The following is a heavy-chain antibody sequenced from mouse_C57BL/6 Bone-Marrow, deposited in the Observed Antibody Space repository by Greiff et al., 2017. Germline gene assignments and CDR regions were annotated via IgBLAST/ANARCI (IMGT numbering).Heavy chain of an antibody. CDR1: GYTFTSYW. CDR2: IHPNSGST. D-gene: IGHD2-4*01. V-gene: IGHV1-64*01. CDR3: ARGLRRGYYYAMDY. Sequence: VKLQQPGAELVKPGASVKLSCKASGYTFTSYWMHWVKQRPGQGLEWIGMIHPNSGSTNYNEKFKSKATLTVDKSSSTAYMQLSSLTSEDSAVYYCARGLRRGYYYAMDYWGQGTSVTVSS. J-gene: IGHJ4*01.